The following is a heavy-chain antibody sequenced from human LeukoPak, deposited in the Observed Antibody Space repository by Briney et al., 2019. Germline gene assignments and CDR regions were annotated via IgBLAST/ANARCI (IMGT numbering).Heavy chain of an antibody. J-gene: IGHJ5*02. Sequence: ASVKVSCKASGYTFTSYDINWVRQATGQGLEWMGWMNPNSGNTGYAQKLQGRVTMTRNTSISTAYMELSSLRSEDTAVYYCARKRGYSGSYNWFDPWGQGTLVTVSS. D-gene: IGHD1-26*01. CDR3: ARKRGYSGSYNWFDP. CDR2: MNPNSGNT. V-gene: IGHV1-8*01. CDR1: GYTFTSYD.